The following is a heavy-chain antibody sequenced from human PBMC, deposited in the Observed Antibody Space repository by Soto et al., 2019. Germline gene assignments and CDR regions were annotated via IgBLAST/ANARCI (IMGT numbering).Heavy chain of an antibody. CDR3: ARFPRPYCSSTSCYYFDY. Sequence: QVQLVQSGAEVKKPGASVKVSCKASGYTFTSYAMHWVRQAPGQRLEWMGWINAGNGNTKYSQKFQGRVTITRDTSASTAYMELSSLRSEDTAVYYCARFPRPYCSSTSCYYFDYWGQGTLVTVSS. V-gene: IGHV1-3*01. CDR2: INAGNGNT. J-gene: IGHJ4*02. D-gene: IGHD2-2*01. CDR1: GYTFTSYA.